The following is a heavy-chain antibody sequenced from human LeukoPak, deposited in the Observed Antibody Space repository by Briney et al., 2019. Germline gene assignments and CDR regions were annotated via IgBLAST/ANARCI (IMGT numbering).Heavy chain of an antibody. D-gene: IGHD5-18*01. V-gene: IGHV4-59*01. CDR2: IYYSGNP. Sequence: PSETLSLTCTVSGGSISSYYWSWIRQPPGKGLEWIGYIYYSGNPTYNPSLKSRFTISVDPSKNQVTLNVNSVTTADTAVYYCASQRGYAYGFDYWGQGTRVTVSP. CDR1: GGSISSYY. J-gene: IGHJ4*02. CDR3: ASQRGYAYGFDY.